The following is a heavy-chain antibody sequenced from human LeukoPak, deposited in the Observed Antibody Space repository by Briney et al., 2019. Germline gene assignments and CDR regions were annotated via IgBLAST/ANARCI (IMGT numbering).Heavy chain of an antibody. CDR1: GYRFTSYG. Sequence: ASVKVSCKASGYRFTSYGISWVRQAPGQGLEWMGWISGYNGNTNYAQKLQGRVTMTTDTSTSTAYMELRSLRSDDTAVYYCAREYCSTTRCYMADYWGQGALVTVSS. CDR3: AREYCSTTRCYMADY. V-gene: IGHV1-18*01. J-gene: IGHJ4*02. CDR2: ISGYNGNT. D-gene: IGHD2-2*01.